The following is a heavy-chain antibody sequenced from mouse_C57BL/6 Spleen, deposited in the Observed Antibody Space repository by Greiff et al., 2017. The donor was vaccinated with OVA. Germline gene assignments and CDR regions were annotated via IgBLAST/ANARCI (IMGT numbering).Heavy chain of an antibody. Sequence: VQLQQSGAELVKPGASVKMSCKASGYTFTSYWITWVKQRPGQGLEWIGDIYPGSGSTNYNEKFKSKATLTVDTSSSTAYMQRSSLTSEDSAVYYCARGDYGNPWGQGTLVTVSA. V-gene: IGHV1-55*01. D-gene: IGHD2-1*01. CDR3: ARGDYGNP. CDR2: IYPGSGST. J-gene: IGHJ3*01. CDR1: GYTFTSYW.